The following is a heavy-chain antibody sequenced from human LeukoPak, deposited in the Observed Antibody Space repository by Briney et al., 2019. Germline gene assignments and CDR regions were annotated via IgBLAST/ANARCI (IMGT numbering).Heavy chain of an antibody. CDR2: VGGSASGT. D-gene: IGHD6-19*01. J-gene: IGHJ4*02. CDR3: VRDLFYSSGWYYFDS. Sequence: PGGSLRLSCAASGFIFSTYTMSWVRQAPGKGLEWVSTVGGSASGTFYADSVKGRFTISRDNSKNTLYLQMNSLRAEDTAVYYCVRDLFYSSGWYYFDSWGQGTLVSVSS. V-gene: IGHV3-23*01. CDR1: GFIFSTYT.